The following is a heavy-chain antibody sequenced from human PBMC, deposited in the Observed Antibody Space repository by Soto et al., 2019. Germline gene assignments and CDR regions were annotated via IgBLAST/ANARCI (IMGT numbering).Heavy chain of an antibody. CDR1: GGSISSSSYY. CDR2: IYYSGST. CDR3: ARLRTLGVPAAMRVVEDAFDI. J-gene: IGHJ3*02. D-gene: IGHD2-2*01. V-gene: IGHV4-39*01. Sequence: SETLSLTCTVSGGSISSSSYYWGWIRQPPGKGLEWIGSIYYSGSTYYNPSLKSRVTISVDTSKNQFSLKLSSVTAADTAVYYCARLRTLGVPAAMRVVEDAFDIWGQGTMVTVSS.